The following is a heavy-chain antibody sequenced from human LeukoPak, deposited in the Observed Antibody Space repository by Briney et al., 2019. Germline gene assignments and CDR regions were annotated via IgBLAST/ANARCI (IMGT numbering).Heavy chain of an antibody. CDR2: INPSGGST. D-gene: IGHD6-13*01. CDR1: GYTFTSYY. V-gene: IGHV1-46*01. CDR3: ARALWTGYSSSWYSYFDY. Sequence: ASVKVSCKASGYTFTSYYMHWVRQAPGQGLEWMGIINPSGGSTSYAQKFQGRVTMTRDTSISTAYMELSSLRSDDTAVYYCARALWTGYSSSWYSYFDYWGQGTLVTVSS. J-gene: IGHJ4*02.